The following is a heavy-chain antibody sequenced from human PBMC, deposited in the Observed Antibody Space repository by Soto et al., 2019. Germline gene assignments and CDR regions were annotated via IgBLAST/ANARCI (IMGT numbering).Heavy chain of an antibody. CDR1: GGSVSSYY. D-gene: IGHD5-18*01. CDR3: SSASNGWFDP. Sequence: PSETLSLTCTVSGGSVSSYYWSWIQQPAGKGLEWIGRFYTSGNTNYNPSLKSPVTMSLDTSKNHFSLKLSSVTAADTAVNCWSSASNGWFDPCGPGTLATVSS. CDR2: FYTSGNT. J-gene: IGHJ5*02. V-gene: IGHV4-4*07.